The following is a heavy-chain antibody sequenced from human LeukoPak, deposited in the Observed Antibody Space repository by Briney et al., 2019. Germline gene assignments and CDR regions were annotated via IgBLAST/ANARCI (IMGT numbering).Heavy chain of an antibody. J-gene: IGHJ4*02. V-gene: IGHV4-31*03. CDR2: IYYSGTT. CDR1: GGSISSGGYY. CDR3: ARTAGWSYGFDY. D-gene: IGHD3-16*01. Sequence: PSQTLSLTCTVSGGSISSGGYYWTWLRLYPGKGLEWIGYIYYSGTTYYNPSLQSRVTISGDTSKNQFSLKLSSVTAADTAVYYCARTAGWSYGFDYWGQGTLVTVSS.